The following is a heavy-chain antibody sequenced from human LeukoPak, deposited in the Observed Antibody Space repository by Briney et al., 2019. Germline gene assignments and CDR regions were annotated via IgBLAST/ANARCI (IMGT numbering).Heavy chain of an antibody. Sequence: GGSLRLSCAASGFTFSSYAMSWVRQAPGKGLEWVSTISGTGGSTYYADSVKGRFTISRDNSKNTLYLQMNSLRAEDTAVYYCARDPSSSWYFDYWGQGTLVTVSS. D-gene: IGHD6-13*01. CDR1: GFTFSSYA. CDR3: ARDPSSSWYFDY. CDR2: ISGTGGST. V-gene: IGHV3-23*01. J-gene: IGHJ4*02.